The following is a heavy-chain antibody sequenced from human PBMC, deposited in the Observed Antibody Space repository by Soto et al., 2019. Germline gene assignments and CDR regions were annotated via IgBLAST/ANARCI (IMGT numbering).Heavy chain of an antibody. J-gene: IGHJ4*02. V-gene: IGHV3-15*01. CDR3: TTQWLVPLGLDY. CDR2: IKSKTDGGTT. Sequence: EVQLVESGGGLVKPGGSLRLSCAASGFTFSNAWMSWVGQAPGKGLEWVGRIKSKTDGGTTDYAAPVKGRFTISRDDSKNTLYLQMNSLKTEDTAVYYCTTQWLVPLGLDYWGQGTLVTVSS. D-gene: IGHD6-19*01. CDR1: GFTFSNAW.